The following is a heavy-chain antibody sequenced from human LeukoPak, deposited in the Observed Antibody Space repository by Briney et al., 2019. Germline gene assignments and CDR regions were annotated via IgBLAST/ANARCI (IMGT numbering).Heavy chain of an antibody. CDR1: GFTFSTFN. Sequence: GGSLRLSCAASGFTFSTFNMNWVRQAPGKGLEWVSFISRDSTYKYYADSVKGRLTISRDDANNTLYLQMNSLRAEDTAVYYCARPSSGNYARSESWGQGTLVTVSS. V-gene: IGHV3-21*05. D-gene: IGHD1-26*01. CDR3: ARPSSGNYARSES. CDR2: ISRDSTYK. J-gene: IGHJ5*02.